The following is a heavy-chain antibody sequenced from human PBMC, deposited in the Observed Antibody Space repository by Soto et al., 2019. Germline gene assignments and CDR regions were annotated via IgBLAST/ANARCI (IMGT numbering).Heavy chain of an antibody. J-gene: IGHJ6*03. D-gene: IGHD6-19*01. CDR3: AGSPSLQWYYMDV. CDR2: TYYRSTRWYN. Sequence: PSQTLSLTCVIYGDSVSSNSAAWNWIRQSPSRDIEWLGRTYYRSTRWYNDYAVSVRGRITVNPDTSKNQFSLHLNSVTPEDSAVYYCAGSPSLQWYYMDVWEKGSTDTVSS. CDR1: GDSVSSNSAA. V-gene: IGHV6-1*01.